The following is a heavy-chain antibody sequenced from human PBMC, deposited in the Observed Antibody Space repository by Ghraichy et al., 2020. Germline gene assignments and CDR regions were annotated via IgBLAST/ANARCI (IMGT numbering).Heavy chain of an antibody. CDR3: ARRDQNGNNVFDN. D-gene: IGHD2-2*01. V-gene: IGHV4-39*07. CDR1: DDSINGYSYY. CDR2: VFYGGTT. J-gene: IGHJ4*02. Sequence: SETLSLTCTVSDDSINGYSYYWGWIRQSPGKGLEWLGAVFYGGTTYYNPSFETRITISVDPSKKQFSLKVPSLTAADTAIYYCARRDQNGNNVFDNWSQGTLVTVSS.